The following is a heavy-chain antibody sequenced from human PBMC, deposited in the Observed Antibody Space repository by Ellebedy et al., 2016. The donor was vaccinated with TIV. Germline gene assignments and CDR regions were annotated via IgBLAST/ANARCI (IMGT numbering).Heavy chain of an antibody. D-gene: IGHD3-22*01. Sequence: GSLRLXXTVSGGSISSYYWSWIRQPPGKGLEWIGYIYYSGSTNYNPSLKSRVTISVDTSKNQFSLKLSSVTAADTAVYYCARLTYYYDSSGLYYFDYWGQGTLVTVSS. CDR2: IYYSGST. CDR3: ARLTYYYDSSGLYYFDY. CDR1: GGSISSYY. V-gene: IGHV4-59*08. J-gene: IGHJ4*02.